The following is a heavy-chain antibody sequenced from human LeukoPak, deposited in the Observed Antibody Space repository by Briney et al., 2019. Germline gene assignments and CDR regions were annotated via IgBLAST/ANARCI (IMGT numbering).Heavy chain of an antibody. V-gene: IGHV3-21*01. CDR3: ARVMMGATVTTFHYYCMDV. Sequence: GGSLRLCCAACGFTFSHYSIDWVRQAPGKGLERVASITSSSSHIYYGDSVKGRFTISRDNAKNELYLQMNSLRAEDTAIYYCARVMMGATVTTFHYYCMDVWGVGTTVTVSS. J-gene: IGHJ6*03. CDR1: GFTFSHYS. CDR2: ITSSSSHI. D-gene: IGHD4-11*01.